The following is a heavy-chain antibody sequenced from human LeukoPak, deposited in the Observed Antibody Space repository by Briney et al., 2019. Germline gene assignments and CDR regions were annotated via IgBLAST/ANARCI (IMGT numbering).Heavy chain of an antibody. D-gene: IGHD3-22*01. CDR2: IYHSGST. V-gene: IGHV4-38-2*02. J-gene: IGHJ4*02. CDR3: ARRKCDSSGYTFDY. CDR1: GYSISSGYY. Sequence: SETLSLTCTVSGYSISSGYYWGWIRQPPGKGLEWIGSIYHSGSTYYNPSLKSRVTISLDTSKNQFSLKLSSVTAADTAVYYCARRKCDSSGYTFDYWGQGTLVTVSS.